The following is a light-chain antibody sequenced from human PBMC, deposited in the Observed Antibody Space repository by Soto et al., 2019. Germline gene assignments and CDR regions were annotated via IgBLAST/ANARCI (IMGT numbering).Light chain of an antibody. CDR2: EVS. Sequence: QSVLTQPASVSGSPGQSITISCTGTSSDVGIYHYVSWYQQHPGKAPRPLIYEVSNRPSGISHRISASKSGNTASLTISGLQAEDEAAYYCSSFSSTTTPMVFGGGTKRTVL. V-gene: IGLV2-14*01. J-gene: IGLJ2*01. CDR3: SSFSSTTTPMV. CDR1: SSDVGIYHY.